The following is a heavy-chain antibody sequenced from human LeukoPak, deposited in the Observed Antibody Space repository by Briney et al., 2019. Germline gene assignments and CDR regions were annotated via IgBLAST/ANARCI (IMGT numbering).Heavy chain of an antibody. CDR2: IYSGGST. CDR1: GFTVSSNY. Sequence: GGSLRLSCAASGFTVSSNYMSWVRQAPGKGLEWVSVIYSGGSTYYADSVKGRFTISRDNSKNTLYLQMNSLRAEDTAVYYCARVGYCSSTSCYGHFDYWSQGTLVTVSS. D-gene: IGHD2-2*01. V-gene: IGHV3-66*01. J-gene: IGHJ4*02. CDR3: ARVGYCSSTSCYGHFDY.